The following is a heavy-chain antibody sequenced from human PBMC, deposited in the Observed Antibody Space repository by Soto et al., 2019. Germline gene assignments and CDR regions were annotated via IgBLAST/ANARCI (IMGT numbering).Heavy chain of an antibody. CDR2: ISGSGDST. Sequence: DVQLLESGGGLVQPGGSLRLSCAASGFTFSNYAMSWVRQAPGKGLEWVSAISGSGDSTYYADSVKGRFTISRDNSKNTLDLQMNSLRAEDTAVYYCAKRGLGYCSTTSCRGRWFDPWGQGTLVTVSS. CDR3: AKRGLGYCSTTSCRGRWFDP. CDR1: GFTFSNYA. J-gene: IGHJ5*02. D-gene: IGHD2-2*01. V-gene: IGHV3-23*01.